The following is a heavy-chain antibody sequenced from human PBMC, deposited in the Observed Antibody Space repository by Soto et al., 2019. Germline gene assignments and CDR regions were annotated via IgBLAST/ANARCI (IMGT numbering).Heavy chain of an antibody. J-gene: IGHJ4*02. CDR3: AGGDDGDYADY. CDR1: GYTFTTYD. CDR2: ISPNSANT. D-gene: IGHD4-17*01. V-gene: IGHV1-8*01. Sequence: QVQLVQSGAEVKKPGASVKVSCKASGYTFTTYDISWVRQATGQGLEWMGWISPNSANTGYAQNFQGRVTMTRNTSISTAYMELSSLRSEDTAVYYCAGGDDGDYADYWGQGTLVTVSS.